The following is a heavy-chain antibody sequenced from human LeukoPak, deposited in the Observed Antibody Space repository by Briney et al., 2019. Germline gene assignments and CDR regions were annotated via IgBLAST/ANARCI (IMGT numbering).Heavy chain of an antibody. V-gene: IGHV4-59*01. Sequence: PSETLSLTCTVSGGSISHYYWSWIRQSPGKGLEWIGYIYYSGTTNYNPSLKSRVTISVDTSRNQFSLQLRSMTAADTAVYYCAREDPQTTVPEGMDVWGQGTTVIVSS. D-gene: IGHD4-17*01. CDR2: IYYSGTT. CDR1: GGSISHYY. CDR3: AREDPQTTVPEGMDV. J-gene: IGHJ6*02.